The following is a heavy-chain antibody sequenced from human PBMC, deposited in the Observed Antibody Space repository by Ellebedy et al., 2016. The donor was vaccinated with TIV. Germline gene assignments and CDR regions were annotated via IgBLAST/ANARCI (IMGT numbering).Heavy chain of an antibody. D-gene: IGHD5-12*01. J-gene: IGHJ3*01. Sequence: PGGSLRLSCAVSGFTFSRYGFHWVRQAPGEGLAWVAAISHDGKDTFYAASVKGRFTISRDNSMKTVNVEMNSLRPEDTAVYFCATDYSGNSSAYDTWGQGTLVIVSS. CDR3: ATDYSGNSSAYDT. CDR1: GFTFSRYG. V-gene: IGHV3-30*03. CDR2: ISHDGKDT.